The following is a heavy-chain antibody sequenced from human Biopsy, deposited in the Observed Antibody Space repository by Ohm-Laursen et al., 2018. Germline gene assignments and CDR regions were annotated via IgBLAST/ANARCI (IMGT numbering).Heavy chain of an antibody. CDR3: VRGSEFEGSNWPVDY. CDR2: ISAAGPAM. V-gene: IGHV3-11*04. D-gene: IGHD6-13*01. CDR1: GFTFSDFY. J-gene: IGHJ4*02. Sequence: SLRLSCAASGFTFSDFYMSWIRQAPGKGLEWISYISAAGPAMFYADSVRGRFTISRDNANNLLYLQMDSLRAEDTAVYYCVRGSEFEGSNWPVDYWGQGTLVTVSS.